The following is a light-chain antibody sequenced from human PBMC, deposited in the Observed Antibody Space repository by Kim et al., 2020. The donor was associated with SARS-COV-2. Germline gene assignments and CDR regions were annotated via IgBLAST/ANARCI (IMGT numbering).Light chain of an antibody. CDR2: KAS. Sequence: DIQMTQSPSTLSASVGDRVTNTCRASQSVSSWLAWYQQKPGKAPKLLIYKASTLEGGVPSRFSGRGSGTEFTLTINTLQPDDFATYSCQQYDSHPYTFGQGTKLEI. J-gene: IGKJ2*01. CDR3: QQYDSHPYT. V-gene: IGKV1-5*03. CDR1: QSVSSW.